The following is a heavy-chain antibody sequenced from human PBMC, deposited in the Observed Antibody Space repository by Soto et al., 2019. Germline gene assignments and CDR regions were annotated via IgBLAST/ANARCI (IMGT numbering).Heavy chain of an antibody. CDR3: AKAPAGIAVFDY. J-gene: IGHJ4*02. D-gene: IGHD6-19*01. Sequence: QVRLVESGGGVVQPGTSLRLSCAASGFTFSSYNMHWVRQAPGKGLEWVAIISYDGSNKNYADSVKGRFTISRDNSKNTLYLHMNSLRPEDTAVFYCAKAPAGIAVFDYWGQGPLVTISS. V-gene: IGHV3-30*18. CDR1: GFTFSSYN. CDR2: ISYDGSNK.